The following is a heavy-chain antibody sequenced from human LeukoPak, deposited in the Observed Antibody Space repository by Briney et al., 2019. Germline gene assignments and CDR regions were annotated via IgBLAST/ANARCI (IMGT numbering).Heavy chain of an antibody. CDR3: AKDGLTGYYTAWFDS. V-gene: IGHV3-23*01. Sequence: GSLRLSCAVSGFTFSTYGMSWVRQAPGKGLEWVSAISVTGRWTHYADSVKGRFTISRDNSKNTLYLQMNSLRADDTAVYYCAKDGLTGYYTAWFDSWGQGTLVTVSS. J-gene: IGHJ5*01. D-gene: IGHD3-9*01. CDR1: GFTFSTYG. CDR2: ISVTGRWT.